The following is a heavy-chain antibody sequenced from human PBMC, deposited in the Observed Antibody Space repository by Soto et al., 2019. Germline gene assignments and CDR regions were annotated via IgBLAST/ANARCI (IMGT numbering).Heavy chain of an antibody. J-gene: IGHJ6*03. D-gene: IGHD2-2*01. CDR3: ARQLIDCSSTSCYYMDV. CDR2: IYYSGST. Sequence: SETLSLTCTVSGGSINSSSYYWGWIRQPPGKGLEWIGSIYYSGSTYYNPSLKSRVTISVDTSKNQFSLKLSSVTAADTAVYYCARQLIDCSSTSCYYMDVWGKGTTVTVSS. CDR1: GGSINSSSYY. V-gene: IGHV4-39*01.